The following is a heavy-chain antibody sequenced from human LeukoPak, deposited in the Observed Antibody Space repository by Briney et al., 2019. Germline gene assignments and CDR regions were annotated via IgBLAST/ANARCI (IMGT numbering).Heavy chain of an antibody. D-gene: IGHD4-17*01. Sequence: SETLSLTCTVSGGSISNYYWSWIRQPPGKGLEWIGYIFNSGHTNYNPSLKSRVTISEDTSKNQLSLKLSSVTAADTAVYYCARAAVTTSRYFQHWGQGTLVTVSS. CDR3: ARAAVTTSRYFQH. J-gene: IGHJ1*01. CDR1: GGSISNYY. V-gene: IGHV4-59*01. CDR2: IFNSGHT.